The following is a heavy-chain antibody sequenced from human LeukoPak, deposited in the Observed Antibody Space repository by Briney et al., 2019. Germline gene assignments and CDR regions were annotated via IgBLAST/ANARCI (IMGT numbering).Heavy chain of an antibody. Sequence: SVKVSCKASGGTFSRYAISWVRQAPGQGLEWMGGIIPMFGIANYAQKFQGRVTITADESTSTAYMELSSLRSEDTAAYYCARDRPYTGGWRGFDYWGQGTLVTVSS. V-gene: IGHV1-69*13. CDR2: IIPMFGIA. CDR3: ARDRPYTGGWRGFDY. J-gene: IGHJ4*02. D-gene: IGHD6-19*01. CDR1: GGTFSRYA.